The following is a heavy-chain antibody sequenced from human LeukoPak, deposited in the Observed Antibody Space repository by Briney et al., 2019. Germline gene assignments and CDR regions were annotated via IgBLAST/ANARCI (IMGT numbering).Heavy chain of an antibody. CDR3: ARVGVLRYFDWLRKNAFDI. Sequence: ASVKLSSKASAHTFTSYAIGWERPPAEHVSEWMGWIRAYNGHTNYAQKLQGRVTMTTDTSTSTAYMELRSLRSEDTAVYYCARVGVLRYFDWLRKNAFDIWGQGTMVTVSS. J-gene: IGHJ3*02. V-gene: IGHV1-18*04. CDR2: IRAYNGHT. CDR1: AHTFTSYA. D-gene: IGHD3-9*01.